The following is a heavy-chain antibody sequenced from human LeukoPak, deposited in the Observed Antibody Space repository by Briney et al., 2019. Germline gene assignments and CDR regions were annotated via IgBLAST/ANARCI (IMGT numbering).Heavy chain of an antibody. CDR3: ARDQGSAGTGSFDY. D-gene: IGHD6-13*01. CDR2: IYYSGST. V-gene: IGHV4-39*07. Sequence: GSLRLSCAASGFTFSSYEMNWVRQAPGKGLEWIGSIYYSGSTYYNPSLKSRVTISVDTSKNQFSLKLSSVTAADTAVYYCARDQGSAGTGSFDYWGQGTLVTVSS. CDR1: GFTFSSYE. J-gene: IGHJ4*02.